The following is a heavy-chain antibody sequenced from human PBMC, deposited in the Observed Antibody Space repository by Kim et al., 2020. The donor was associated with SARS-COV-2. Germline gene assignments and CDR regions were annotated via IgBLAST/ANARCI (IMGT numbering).Heavy chain of an antibody. CDR3: ARRSPSGYYSQIDY. CDR1: GGSISSSSYY. J-gene: IGHJ4*02. CDR2: IYYSGST. V-gene: IGHV4-39*01. Sequence: SETLSLTCTVSGGSISSSSYYWGWIRQPPGKGLEWIGSIYYSGSTYYNPSLKSRVTISVDTSKNQFSLKLSSVTAADTAVYYCARRSPSGYYSQIDYWGQGTLVTVSS. D-gene: IGHD3-22*01.